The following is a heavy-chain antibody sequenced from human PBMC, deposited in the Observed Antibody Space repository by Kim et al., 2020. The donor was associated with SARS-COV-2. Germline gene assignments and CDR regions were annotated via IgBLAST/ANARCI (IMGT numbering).Heavy chain of an antibody. Sequence: ASVKVSCKASGYTFTSYYMHWVRQAPGQGLEWMGRINPSGGSTNYAQKFQGRVTMTRDTSTSTVYMELSSLRSEDTAVYYCARRQAGIAALDYWGQGTLVTVSS. CDR1: GYTFTSYY. V-gene: IGHV1-46*01. D-gene: IGHD6-6*01. J-gene: IGHJ4*02. CDR3: ARRQAGIAALDY. CDR2: INPSGGST.